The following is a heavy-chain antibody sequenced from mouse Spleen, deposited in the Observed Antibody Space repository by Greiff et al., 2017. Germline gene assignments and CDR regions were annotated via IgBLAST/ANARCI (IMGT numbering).Heavy chain of an antibody. CDR3: ARYRSGFDY. D-gene: IGHD3-1*01. J-gene: IGHJ2*01. CDR2: IYPGSGSS. CDR1: GYIFTSYW. V-gene: IGHV1-55*01. Sequence: QVQLQQPGAELVKPGASVKMSCKASGYIFTSYWITWVKQRPGEGLEWIGDIYPGSGSSNYNEEFKNKATLTLDTSSSTAYMQLSSLTSEDSAVYYCARYRSGFDYWGQGTTLTVSS.